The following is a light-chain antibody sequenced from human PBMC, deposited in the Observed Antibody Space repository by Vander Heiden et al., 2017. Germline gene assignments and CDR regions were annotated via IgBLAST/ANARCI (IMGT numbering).Light chain of an antibody. CDR3: AATDDNTNALV. CDR1: SSNIGSNT. CDR2: SNN. J-gene: IGLJ2*01. Sequence: QYVLTQPPSASGTHGPMVNISWSGISSNIGSNTVNWYQQRPGTSPKLLIYSNNQRPAGGPDRFSGSKSATSASLAISCLQPEEEGDYYCAATDDNTNALVFGRGTKLTVL. V-gene: IGLV1-44*01.